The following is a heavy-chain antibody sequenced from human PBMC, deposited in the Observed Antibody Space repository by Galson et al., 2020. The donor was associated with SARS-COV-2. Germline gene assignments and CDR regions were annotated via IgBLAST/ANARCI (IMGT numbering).Heavy chain of an antibody. Sequence: ASVKVSCKASGYTFTSHAMHWVRQAPGQRLEWMGWINGGNGNTKYSQNFQGRVTITRDTSASTAYMELNSLRSEDTAVYYCVRDRRGYSGMWEYYYGMDVWGQGTTVTVSS. D-gene: IGHD3-10*01. V-gene: IGHV1-3*01. CDR2: INGGNGNT. CDR1: GYTFTSHA. CDR3: VRDRRGYSGMWEYYYGMDV. J-gene: IGHJ6*02.